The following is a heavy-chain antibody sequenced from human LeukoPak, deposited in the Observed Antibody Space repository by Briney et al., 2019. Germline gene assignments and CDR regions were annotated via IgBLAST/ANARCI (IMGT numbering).Heavy chain of an antibody. D-gene: IGHD6-13*01. Sequence: GGSLRLSCVASGFTFSTCTMSWVRQAPGKGLEWVSSISSSHSFIYYADSVKGRFTISRDNAKNSMYLQMNSLRAEDTAVYYCARDPMQQLSWGQGTLVTVSS. J-gene: IGHJ5*02. CDR1: GFTFSTCT. CDR3: ARDPMQQLS. CDR2: ISSSHSFI. V-gene: IGHV3-21*01.